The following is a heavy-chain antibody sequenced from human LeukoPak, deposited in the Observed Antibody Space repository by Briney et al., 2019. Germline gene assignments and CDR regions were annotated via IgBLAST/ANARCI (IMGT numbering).Heavy chain of an antibody. Sequence: PGGSLRLSCTGSGFTFSDYAMSWVRQAPGKGLEWVGLIRSKAYGGTTEYAASVKGRFTISRDDSKSIAYLQMNSLKTEDTAVYYCARSTPYYYDSSGYYQNFVYWGQGTLVTVSS. J-gene: IGHJ4*02. V-gene: IGHV3-49*04. D-gene: IGHD3-22*01. CDR1: GFTFSDYA. CDR2: IRSKAYGGTT. CDR3: ARSTPYYYDSSGYYQNFVY.